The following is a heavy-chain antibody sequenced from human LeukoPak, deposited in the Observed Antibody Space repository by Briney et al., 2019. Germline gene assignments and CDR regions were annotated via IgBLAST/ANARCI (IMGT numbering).Heavy chain of an antibody. CDR2: IIPILGIA. CDR3: ARGGVPAAVGYWFDP. Sequence: ASVKVSCKASGGTFSSYTISWVRQAPGQGLEWMGRIIPILGIANYAQKSQGRVTITADKSTSTAYMELSSLRSEDTAVYYCARGGVPAAVGYWFDPRGQGTLVTVSS. D-gene: IGHD2-2*01. CDR1: GGTFSSYT. V-gene: IGHV1-69*02. J-gene: IGHJ5*02.